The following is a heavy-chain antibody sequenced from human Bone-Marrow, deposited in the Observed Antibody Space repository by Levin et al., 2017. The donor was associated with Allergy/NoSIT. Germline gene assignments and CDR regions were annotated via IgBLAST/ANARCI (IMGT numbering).Heavy chain of an antibody. J-gene: IGHJ4*02. V-gene: IGHV3-23*01. CDR2: ISDTGGAT. CDR1: GFTFPTYV. CDR3: AKGRGYSAYDFDY. Sequence: GGSLRLSCAASGFTFPTYVMSWVRQAPGMGLEWVAGISDTGGATFYADSVKGRFTITRESPKHTLVLEMRSLRVEDTAMYYCAKGRGYSAYDFDYWGQGTVVTVSS. D-gene: IGHD5-12*01.